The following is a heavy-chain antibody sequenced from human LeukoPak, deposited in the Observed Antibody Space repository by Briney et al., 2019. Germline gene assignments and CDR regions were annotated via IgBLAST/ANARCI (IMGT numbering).Heavy chain of an antibody. CDR1: GFTFSSYA. D-gene: IGHD2-21*01. CDR3: VKDYSPEGSAGDFDY. Sequence: GGSLRLSCSASGFTFSSYAMHWVRQAPGKGLEYVSAISSNGGSTYYADSVKGRFTISRDNSKNTLYLQMSSLRAEDAAVYYCVKDYSPEGSAGDFDYWGQGTLVTVSS. V-gene: IGHV3-64D*09. CDR2: ISSNGGST. J-gene: IGHJ4*02.